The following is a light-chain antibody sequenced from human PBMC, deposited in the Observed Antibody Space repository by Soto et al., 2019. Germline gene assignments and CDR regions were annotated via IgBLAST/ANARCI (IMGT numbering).Light chain of an antibody. Sequence: VIPQSPSIVSAYPGERSTLYYKASQSISRALAWYQQKAGQAPRLLIYGASARATGVPARFSGSGSGTDFTLTISSLQFEDFAVYYCQQYNNWPWTFGQGTKVDIK. CDR2: GAS. J-gene: IGKJ1*01. CDR1: QSISRA. CDR3: QQYNNWPWT. V-gene: IGKV3-15*01.